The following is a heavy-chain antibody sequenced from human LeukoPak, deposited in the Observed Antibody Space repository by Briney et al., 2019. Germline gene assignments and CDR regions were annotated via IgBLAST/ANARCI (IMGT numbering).Heavy chain of an antibody. V-gene: IGHV4-4*02. Sequence: SGALSLTCAVSGGSISSSNWWSWVRQPPGKGLEWMGESYHSGSTNYNPSLTSRVTRPVDKSKTQFSLNLSSVTAADTAVYYCARDLRADILTGYFELGYYYYGMDVWGQGTTVTVSS. J-gene: IGHJ6*02. CDR3: ARDLRADILTGYFELGYYYYGMDV. D-gene: IGHD3-9*01. CDR1: GGSISSSNW. CDR2: SYHSGST.